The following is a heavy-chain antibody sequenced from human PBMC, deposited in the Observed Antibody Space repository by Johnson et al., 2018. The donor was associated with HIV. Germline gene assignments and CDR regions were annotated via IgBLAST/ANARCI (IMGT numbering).Heavy chain of an antibody. CDR3: TTGLYWNDAFDI. V-gene: IGHV3-15*01. CDR1: GFTFSDAW. CDR2: VKSKTDGGTT. D-gene: IGHD1-1*01. Sequence: MQLVESRGVLVQPGGSLRLSCAASGFTFSDAWMNWVRQATGKGLEWVGRVKSKTDGGTTDYAAPVKGRFTISRDASKNTLYLQMNSLKTEDTAVYYCTTGLYWNDAFDIWGQGTMVTVSS. J-gene: IGHJ3*02.